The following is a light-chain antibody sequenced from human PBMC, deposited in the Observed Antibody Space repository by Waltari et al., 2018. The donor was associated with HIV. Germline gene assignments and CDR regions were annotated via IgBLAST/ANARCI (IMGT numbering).Light chain of an antibody. CDR1: SSELGLYNL. CDR3: CSYAGDSNYV. CDR2: EVN. Sequence: QSALTQPASVSGSLGQSISISCSGSSSELGLYNLVSWYQVSPGKAPKLIIHEVNKRPAGVSDRFSGSKSGKTASLTISGLQTEDEADYYCCSYAGDSNYVFGTGTKVTVL. J-gene: IGLJ1*01. V-gene: IGLV2-23*02.